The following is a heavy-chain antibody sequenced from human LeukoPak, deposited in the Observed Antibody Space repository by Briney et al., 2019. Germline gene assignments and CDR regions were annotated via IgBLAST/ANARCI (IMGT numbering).Heavy chain of an antibody. V-gene: IGHV3-11*01. J-gene: IGHJ3*02. D-gene: IGHD2-8*02. Sequence: GGSLRLSCAASGFTFSDYYMNWIRQAPGKGLEWVSYISSSGSTIYYADSEKGRFTISRDNAKNSLYLQMNSLRAEDTAVYYCARDPTLLWWAAFDIWGQGTMVTVSS. CDR1: GFTFSDYY. CDR3: ARDPTLLWWAAFDI. CDR2: ISSSGSTI.